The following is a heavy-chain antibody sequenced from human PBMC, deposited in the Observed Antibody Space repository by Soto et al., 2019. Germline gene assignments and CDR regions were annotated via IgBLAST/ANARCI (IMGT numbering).Heavy chain of an antibody. D-gene: IGHD3-22*01. Sequence: GASVKVSCKASGGTFSSYAISWVRQAPGQGLEWMGGIIPIFGTANYAQKFQGRVTITADESTSTAYMELSSLRSEDTAVYYCARVYYYDSSGPLEVGWYFDLWGRGTLVTVSS. CDR2: IIPIFGTA. CDR3: ARVYYYDSSGPLEVGWYFDL. J-gene: IGHJ2*01. CDR1: GGTFSSYA. V-gene: IGHV1-69*13.